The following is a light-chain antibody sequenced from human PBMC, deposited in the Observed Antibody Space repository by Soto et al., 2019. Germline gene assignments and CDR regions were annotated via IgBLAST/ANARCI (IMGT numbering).Light chain of an antibody. CDR2: KAS. CDR3: QHYNSYSEA. V-gene: IGKV1-5*03. J-gene: IGKJ1*01. Sequence: EIVLTQSPATLSGSVGDRVTITCRASQTISSWLAWYQQKPGKAPKLLIYKASTLKSGVPSRFSGSGSGTEFTLTISSLQPDDFATYYCQHYNSYSEAFGQGTKVELK. CDR1: QTISSW.